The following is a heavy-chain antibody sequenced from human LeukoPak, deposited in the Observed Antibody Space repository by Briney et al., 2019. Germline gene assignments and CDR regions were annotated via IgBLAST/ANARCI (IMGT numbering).Heavy chain of an antibody. CDR2: INHSGST. Sequence: SETLSLTCAVYGGSFSGYYWSWIRQPPGKGLEWIGEINHSGSTYYNPSLKCRVTISVDTSKNQFSLKLSSVTAADTAVYYCARTPVGGTMIHYMDVWGKGTTVTVSS. CDR3: ARTPVGGTMIHYMDV. J-gene: IGHJ6*03. D-gene: IGHD1-1*01. V-gene: IGHV4-34*01. CDR1: GGSFSGYY.